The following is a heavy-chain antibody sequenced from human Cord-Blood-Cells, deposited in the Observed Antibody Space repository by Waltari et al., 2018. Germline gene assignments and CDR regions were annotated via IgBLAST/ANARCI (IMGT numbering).Heavy chain of an antibody. CDR1: GFTFSSYA. CDR2: ISYDGSNK. D-gene: IGHD2-8*01. CDR3: AREDNGYFDY. V-gene: IGHV3-30*01. Sequence: QVQLVESGGGVVQPGRSLRLSCAASGFTFSSYAMHWVRQAPGKGLGWVEVISYDGSNKYYADSVKGRFTISRDNSKNTLYLQMNSLRAEDTAVYYCAREDNGYFDYWGQGTLVTVSS. J-gene: IGHJ4*02.